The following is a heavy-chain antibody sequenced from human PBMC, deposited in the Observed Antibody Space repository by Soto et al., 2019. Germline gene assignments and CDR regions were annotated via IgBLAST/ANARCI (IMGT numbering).Heavy chain of an antibody. Sequence: SETLSLTCTVSGGSISSYYWSWIRQPPGKGLEWIGYIYYSGSTNYNPSLRSRVTISVDTSKNQFSLKLSSVTAADTAVYYCARVGDYGDHYFDYWGQGTLVTVSS. CDR3: ARVGDYGDHYFDY. D-gene: IGHD4-17*01. CDR1: GGSISSYY. V-gene: IGHV4-59*01. CDR2: IYYSGST. J-gene: IGHJ4*02.